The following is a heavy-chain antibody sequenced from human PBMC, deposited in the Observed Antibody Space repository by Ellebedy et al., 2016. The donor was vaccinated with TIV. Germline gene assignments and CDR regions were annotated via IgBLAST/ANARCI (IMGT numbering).Heavy chain of an antibody. Sequence: PGGSLRLSCEASGFTFSSFAMSWVRQTPGKGLEWVSVMSNSGDTTYYADSMKGRFTISRDNSKNTVYLQMNSLRPEDTAVYSCAKGSNQVAAACFDLWGQGTLVTVSS. CDR3: AKGSNQVAAACFDL. CDR1: GFTFSSFA. J-gene: IGHJ5*02. CDR2: MSNSGDTT. D-gene: IGHD2-2*01. V-gene: IGHV3-23*01.